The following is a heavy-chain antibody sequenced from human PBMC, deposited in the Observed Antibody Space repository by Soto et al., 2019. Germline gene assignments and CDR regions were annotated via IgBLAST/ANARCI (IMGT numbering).Heavy chain of an antibody. CDR2: ISGGGDTT. D-gene: IGHD3-10*01. CDR1: GFTFNNYA. Sequence: EVQLLESGGGLVQPGGSLRLSCAASGFTFNNYAMTWVRQAPGKGLEWVSAISGGGDTTSYADSVKGRFTVSRDGSKNTLYLQMRSLRAEDTALYYCAKGRGGSCSLTPRVASWGQGTLVTVSS. V-gene: IGHV3-23*01. CDR3: AKGRGGSCSLTPRVAS. J-gene: IGHJ4*02.